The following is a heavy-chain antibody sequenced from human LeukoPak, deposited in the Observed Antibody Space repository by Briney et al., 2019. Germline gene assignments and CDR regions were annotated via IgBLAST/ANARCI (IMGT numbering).Heavy chain of an antibody. Sequence: SETLSLTCTVSSGSITSYYWSWIRQPPGKGLEWIGFIYYSGNTNYNPSLKSRVTISVDTSKNQFSLKLSSVTAADTAVYYCARVNKGIWNYGGWFDPWGQGTLVTVSS. CDR1: SGSITSYY. D-gene: IGHD4-23*01. V-gene: IGHV4-59*12. CDR2: IYYSGNT. CDR3: ARVNKGIWNYGGWFDP. J-gene: IGHJ5*02.